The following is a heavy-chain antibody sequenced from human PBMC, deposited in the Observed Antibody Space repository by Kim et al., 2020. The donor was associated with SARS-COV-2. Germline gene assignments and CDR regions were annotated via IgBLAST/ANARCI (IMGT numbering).Heavy chain of an antibody. D-gene: IGHD1-26*01. CDR1: GLTLSSYV. J-gene: IGHJ3*02. Sequence: GGSLRLSCAASGLTLSSYVMHWVRQAPGKGLEWVAAISYDGSNKYYADSVKGRFTISRDNSKNTLYLQMDSLRAEDTAVYYCATEGESSDAFDIWGQGTMVTVSS. CDR3: ATEGESSDAFDI. CDR2: ISYDGSNK. V-gene: IGHV3-30-3*01.